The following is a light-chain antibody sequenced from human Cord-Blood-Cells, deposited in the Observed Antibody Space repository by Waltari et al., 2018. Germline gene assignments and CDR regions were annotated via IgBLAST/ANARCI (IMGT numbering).Light chain of an antibody. CDR1: QSLLHSNGSNY. V-gene: IGKV2-28*01. CDR2: LGS. J-gene: IGKJ1*01. Sequence: DIVMTQSPLSLPVTPGEPASISCRSSQSLLHSNGSNYLDLYLQKPGQSPQLLIYLGSNRASGVPDRFSGSGSGTDFTLKISRVEAEDVGVYYCMQALQTPWTFGQGTKVEIK. CDR3: MQALQTPWT.